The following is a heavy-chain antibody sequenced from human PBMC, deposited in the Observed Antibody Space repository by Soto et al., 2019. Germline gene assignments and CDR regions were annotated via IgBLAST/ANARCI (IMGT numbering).Heavy chain of an antibody. Sequence: QVQLQESGPGLVKPSETLSLTCTVSGGSMRGQHWSWIRQPPGKGLEWIGHHSDSTNYNPSLKSRINISTDTSKNQFSLKRSSVTAADPAVYYCATYTVGEGGRGYWGQGTLVTVSS. D-gene: IGHD3-16*01. V-gene: IGHV4-4*09. CDR1: GGSMRGQH. CDR2: HHSDST. CDR3: ATYTVGEGGRGY. J-gene: IGHJ4*02.